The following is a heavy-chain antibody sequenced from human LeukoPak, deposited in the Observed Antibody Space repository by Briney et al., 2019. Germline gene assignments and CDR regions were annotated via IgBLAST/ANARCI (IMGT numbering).Heavy chain of an antibody. CDR3: ARFYDILTGYYPAFDI. Sequence: SETLSLTCAVYGGSFSGYYWSWIRQLPGKGLEWIGEINHSGSTNYNPSLKSRVTISVDTSKNQFSLKLSSVTAADTAVYYCARFYDILTGYYPAFDIWGQGTMVTVSS. CDR2: INHSGST. D-gene: IGHD3-9*01. J-gene: IGHJ3*02. V-gene: IGHV4-34*01. CDR1: GGSFSGYY.